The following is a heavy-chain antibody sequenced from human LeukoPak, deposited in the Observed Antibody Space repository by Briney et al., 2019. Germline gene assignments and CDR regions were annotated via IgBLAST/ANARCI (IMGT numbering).Heavy chain of an antibody. CDR2: INPNSGGT. CDR1: GYTFTGYY. D-gene: IGHD3-16*01. Sequence: ASVKVSCKASGYTFTGYYMHWVRQAPGQGLEWMGRINPNSGGTNYAQKFQGRVTMTRDTSISTAYMELSRVRSDDTAVYHCARVWGAGYFDYWGQGTLVTVSS. CDR3: ARVWGAGYFDY. J-gene: IGHJ4*02. V-gene: IGHV1-2*06.